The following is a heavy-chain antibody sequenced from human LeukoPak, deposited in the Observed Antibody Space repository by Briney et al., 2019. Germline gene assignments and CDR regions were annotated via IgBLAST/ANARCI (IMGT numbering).Heavy chain of an antibody. D-gene: IGHD2-2*01. J-gene: IGHJ6*02. CDR3: AIDNIVVEPAANYYYYYYGMDV. CDR2: ISSSCSTI. Sequence: GGSLRLSCGASGFTFSDYYKSWIRQAPGKGLERVSYISSSCSTIYYSDSVKSRLTITRDNATNSLFLQMNSPRAADTTVYYCAIDNIVVEPAANYYYYYYGMDVWGQGTTVTVSS. V-gene: IGHV3-11*01. CDR1: GFTFSDYY.